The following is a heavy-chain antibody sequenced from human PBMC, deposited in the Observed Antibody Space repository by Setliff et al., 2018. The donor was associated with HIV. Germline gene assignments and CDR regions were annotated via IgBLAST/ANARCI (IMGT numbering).Heavy chain of an antibody. V-gene: IGHV7-4-1*02. CDR3: ARDQKLYYYGSGSYYNKRPRGMDV. J-gene: IGHJ6*02. Sequence: RASVKVSCKASGYTFTSYAMNWVRQAPGQGLEWMGWINTNTGNPTYAQGFTGRFVFSLDTSVSTAYLQISSLKAEDTAVYYCARDQKLYYYGSGSYYNKRPRGMDVWGQGTTVTVSS. CDR2: INTNTGNP. D-gene: IGHD3-10*01. CDR1: GYTFTSYA.